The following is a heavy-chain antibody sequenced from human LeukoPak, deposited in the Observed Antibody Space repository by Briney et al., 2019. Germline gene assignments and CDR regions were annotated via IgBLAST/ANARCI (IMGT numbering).Heavy chain of an antibody. CDR1: GGSISSYY. J-gene: IGHJ4*02. D-gene: IGHD3-3*01. CDR3: ARARSPRSGTDY. CDR2: IYYSGST. V-gene: IGHV4-59*08. Sequence: KPSETLSLTCTVSGGSISSYYWSWIRQPPGKGLEWIGYIYYSGSTNYNPSLKSRATISVDTSKNQYSLKLSSVTAADTAVYYCARARSPRSGTDYWGQGTLVTVSS.